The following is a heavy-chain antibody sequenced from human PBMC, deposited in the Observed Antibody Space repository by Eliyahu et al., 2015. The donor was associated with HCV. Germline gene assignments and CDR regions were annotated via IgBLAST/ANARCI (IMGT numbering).Heavy chain of an antibody. D-gene: IGHD3-22*01. CDR3: SQAYYYDSSGYYRSPLPREPDDAFDI. J-gene: IGHJ3*02. CDR2: IIPIFGTA. Sequence: EVKKPGSSVKVSCKASGGTFSSYAISWVRQAPGQGLEWMGGIIPIFGTANYAQKFQGRVTITADESTSTAYMELSSLRSEDTAVYYCSQAYYYDSSGYYRSPLPREPDDAFDIWGQGTMVTVSS. CDR1: GGTFSSYA. V-gene: IGHV1-69*01.